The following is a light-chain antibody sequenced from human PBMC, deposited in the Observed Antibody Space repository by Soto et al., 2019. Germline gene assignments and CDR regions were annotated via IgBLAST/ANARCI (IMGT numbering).Light chain of an antibody. V-gene: IGKV3-20*01. J-gene: IGKJ1*01. CDR2: GAS. CDR1: QSVGGTF. Sequence: EIVLTQSPGTLSLSPGEGATLSCRAGQSVGGTFLAWYQQKGGQAPRLLIHGASNRATGIPDRFSGSGSGTDFTLTISRLEPEDFAVYYCQQYGGSPRTFGQGTKVEVK. CDR3: QQYGGSPRT.